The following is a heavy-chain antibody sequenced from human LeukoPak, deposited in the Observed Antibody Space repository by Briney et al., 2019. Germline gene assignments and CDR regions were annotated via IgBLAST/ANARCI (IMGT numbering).Heavy chain of an antibody. D-gene: IGHD2-15*01. Sequence: GGSLRLSCAASGFTFGSYAMYWVRQAPGKGLEWVSGIFGSGGSAHYADSVKGRFTISRDNSRNTVYLQMDSLRAEDTATYYCAKTTTGYSSGRYPAWPIDYWGQGTLVTVSS. CDR2: IFGSGGSA. CDR3: AKTTTGYSSGRYPAWPIDY. V-gene: IGHV3-23*01. CDR1: GFTFGSYA. J-gene: IGHJ4*02.